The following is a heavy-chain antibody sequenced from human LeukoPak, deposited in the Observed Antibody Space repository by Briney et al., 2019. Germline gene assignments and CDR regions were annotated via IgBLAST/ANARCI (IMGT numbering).Heavy chain of an antibody. CDR2: VSWNGSRT. CDR3: AKGSYYDSSGSFYFDY. V-gene: IGHV3-35*01. CDR1: GFTFSNSD. Sequence: GGSLRLSCAASGFTFSNSDMNWVHQAPGKGLEWVSGVSWNGSRTHYADSVKGRFIISRDNSRNTLYLQVNSLGTEDTAAYYCAKGSYYDSSGSFYFDYWGQGTLVTVSS. J-gene: IGHJ4*02. D-gene: IGHD3-22*01.